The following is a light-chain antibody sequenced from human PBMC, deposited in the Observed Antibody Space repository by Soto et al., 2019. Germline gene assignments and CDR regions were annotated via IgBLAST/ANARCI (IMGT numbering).Light chain of an antibody. CDR2: GAS. Sequence: DIQMTQSPSSLSASIGDRVTITCRASQSIITYLNWYQQKSGNAPKLLIHGASNLESGVPSRFSGSGSRTDFTLTISDLHPEDCAIYYFQQSYSSPPVYPFGQGTKLEIK. J-gene: IGKJ2*01. CDR3: QQSYSSPPVYP. CDR1: QSIITY. V-gene: IGKV1-39*01.